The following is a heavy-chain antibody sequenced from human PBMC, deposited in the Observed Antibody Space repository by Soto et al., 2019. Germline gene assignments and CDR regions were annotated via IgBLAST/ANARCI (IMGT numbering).Heavy chain of an antibody. D-gene: IGHD3-22*01. Sequence: GESLKISCKGSGYSFTSYWISWVRQMPGKGLEWMGRIDPSDSYTNYSPSFQGHVTISADKSISTAYLQWSSLGASDTAMYYCARQIYDSDTGPNFQYYFDSWGQGTPVTVS. CDR3: ARQIYDSDTGPNFQYYFDS. V-gene: IGHV5-10-1*01. J-gene: IGHJ4*02. CDR1: GYSFTSYW. CDR2: IDPSDSYT.